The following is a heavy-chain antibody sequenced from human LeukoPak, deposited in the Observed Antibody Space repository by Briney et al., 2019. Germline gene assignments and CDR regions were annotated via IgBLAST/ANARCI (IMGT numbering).Heavy chain of an antibody. CDR3: ARDTIRGYSYDYMDV. J-gene: IGHJ6*03. D-gene: IGHD5-18*01. V-gene: IGHV4-59*01. CDR1: GGSISSYY. CDR2: IYYSGST. Sequence: PSETLSLTCTVSGGSISSYYWSWLRQPPGKGLEWIGYIYYSGSTNYNPSLKSRVTISVDTSKNQFSLKLSSVTAADTAVYYCARDTIRGYSYDYMDVWGKGTTVTVSS.